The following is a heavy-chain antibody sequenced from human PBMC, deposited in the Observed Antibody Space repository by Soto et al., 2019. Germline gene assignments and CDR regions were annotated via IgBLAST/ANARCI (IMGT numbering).Heavy chain of an antibody. Sequence: ETLSVTWTVAGGCISSYYWGRIRQPPGKGLEWIGYIYYSGGTNYNPSLKSRVTISVDTSKNQFSLKLSSVTAADTAVYYCASEGVRGVNTGGMDVWGQGTTVTVSS. CDR1: GGCISSYY. V-gene: IGHV4-59*01. CDR3: ASEGVRGVNTGGMDV. CDR2: IYYSGGT. J-gene: IGHJ6*02. D-gene: IGHD3-10*01.